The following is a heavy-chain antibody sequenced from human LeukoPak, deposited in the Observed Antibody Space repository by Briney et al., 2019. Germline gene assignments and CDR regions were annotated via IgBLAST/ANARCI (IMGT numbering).Heavy chain of an antibody. CDR3: ARVTGYIVEDYFDY. V-gene: IGHV4-59*01. CDR1: GGSIGSYY. CDR2: IYYSGST. Sequence: SETLSLTCTVSGGSIGSYYWSWTRQPPGKGLEWIGYIYYSGSTNYNPSLKSRVTISVDTSKNQFSLRLSSVTAADTAVYYCARVTGYIVEDYFDYWGQGTLVTVSS. J-gene: IGHJ4*02. D-gene: IGHD3-22*01.